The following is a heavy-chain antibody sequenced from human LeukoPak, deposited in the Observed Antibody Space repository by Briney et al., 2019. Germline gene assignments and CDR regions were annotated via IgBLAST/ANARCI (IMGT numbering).Heavy chain of an antibody. V-gene: IGHV3-23*01. Sequence: GGSLRLSCAASGFTFSSYAMSWVRQAPGKGLEWVSVISGSGGSTYYADYVKGRFTISRDNSKNTLYLQMNSLRAEDRAVYYCAKDRGRSGPAGYFDYWGQGTLVTVSS. J-gene: IGHJ4*02. CDR1: GFTFSSYA. CDR3: AKDRGRSGPAGYFDY. CDR2: ISGSGGST. D-gene: IGHD2-15*01.